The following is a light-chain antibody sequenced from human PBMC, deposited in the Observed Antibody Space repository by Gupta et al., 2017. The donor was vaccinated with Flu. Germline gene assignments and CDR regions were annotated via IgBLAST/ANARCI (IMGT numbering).Light chain of an antibody. CDR2: SNN. Sequence: QSVLTQPPSASGTPGPRLTISCSGSSSNLGSNTVNWYQQLPGAAPKLLIYSNNQRPSGVPDRFSGSKSGTSASLAISGLQSEDEADYYCAAWDDSLNGPVFGGGTKLTVL. V-gene: IGLV1-44*01. CDR1: SSNLGSNT. CDR3: AAWDDSLNGPV. J-gene: IGLJ3*02.